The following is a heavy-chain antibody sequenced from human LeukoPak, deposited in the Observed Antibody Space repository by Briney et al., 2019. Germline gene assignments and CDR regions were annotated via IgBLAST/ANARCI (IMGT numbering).Heavy chain of an antibody. CDR1: GGTFSSYA. Sequence: ASVKVSCKASGGTFSSYAISWVRPAPGQGLEWMGGIIPIFGTANYAQKFQGRVTITADESTSTAYMELSSLRSEDTAVYYCASTKRYSSSWYDTQYYFDYWGQGTLVTVSS. CDR2: IIPIFGTA. V-gene: IGHV1-69*13. CDR3: ASTKRYSSSWYDTQYYFDY. J-gene: IGHJ4*02. D-gene: IGHD6-13*01.